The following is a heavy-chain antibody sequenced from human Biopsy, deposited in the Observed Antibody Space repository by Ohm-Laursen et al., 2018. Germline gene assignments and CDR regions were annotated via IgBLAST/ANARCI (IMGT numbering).Heavy chain of an antibody. D-gene: IGHD3-3*01. J-gene: IGHJ4*02. CDR1: GYTFTNYG. V-gene: IGHV1-18*01. CDR3: ARDRWPHVTLLGLVVFDF. CDR2: ITPYNGET. Sequence: ASVKASCKASGYTFTNYGISWVRQAPGQGLEWMGWITPYNGETNSAQKRQGRVTVTTDTSTSTAYMDLRSLRSDDSAVYYCARDRWPHVTLLGLVVFDFWGQGTLVIVSS.